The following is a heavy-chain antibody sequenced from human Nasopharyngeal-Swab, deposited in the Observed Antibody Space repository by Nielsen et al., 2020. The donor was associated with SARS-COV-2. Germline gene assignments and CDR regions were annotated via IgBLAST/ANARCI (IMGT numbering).Heavy chain of an antibody. CDR2: IYYSGGT. J-gene: IGHJ2*01. V-gene: IGHV4-59*01. D-gene: IGHD6-19*01. CDR1: GGSISSYY. Sequence: SETLSLTCTVSGGSISSYYWSWIRQPPGKGLEWIGYIYYSGGTNYNPSLKSRVTISVDTSKNQFSLKLSSVTAADTAVYYCARVAGPDWYFDLWGRGTLVTVSS. CDR3: ARVAGPDWYFDL.